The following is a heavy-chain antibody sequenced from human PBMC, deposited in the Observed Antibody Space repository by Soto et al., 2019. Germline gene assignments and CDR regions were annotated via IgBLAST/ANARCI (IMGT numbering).Heavy chain of an antibody. D-gene: IGHD2-15*01. CDR2: INHSGST. CDR1: GGSFSGYY. J-gene: IGHJ4*02. Sequence: QVQLQQWGAGLLKPSETLSLTCAVYGGSFSGYYWSWIRPPPGQGLEWIGEINHSGSTNYNPSLKSRVTISVDTSKNQCSMKLSSVTAADTAVYYCARGRQGYWSGGSCYRFDYWGQGTLVTVSS. CDR3: ARGRQGYWSGGSCYRFDY. V-gene: IGHV4-34*01.